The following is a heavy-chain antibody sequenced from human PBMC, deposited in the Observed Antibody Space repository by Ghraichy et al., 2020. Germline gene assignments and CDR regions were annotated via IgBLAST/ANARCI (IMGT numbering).Heavy chain of an antibody. Sequence: GSLSLTCTVSGGSISSYYWSWIRQPPGKGLEWIGYIYYSGSTNYNPSLKSRVTISVDTSKNQFSLKLSSVTAADTAVYYCARFNWGSSYFDYWGQGTLVTVSS. CDR2: IYYSGST. CDR1: GGSISSYY. D-gene: IGHD7-27*01. V-gene: IGHV4-59*08. CDR3: ARFNWGSSYFDY. J-gene: IGHJ4*02.